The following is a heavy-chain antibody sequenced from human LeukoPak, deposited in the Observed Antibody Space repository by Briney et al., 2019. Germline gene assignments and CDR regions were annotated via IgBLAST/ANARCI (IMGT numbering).Heavy chain of an antibody. CDR3: ARTGGSYPYYFEY. CDR1: GFTFSSYG. D-gene: IGHD1-26*01. Sequence: GGSLRLSCAASGFTFSSYGMHWVRQAPGKGLEWVAVISYDGSNKYYADSVKGRFTISRDNSKNTLYLQMNSLRAEDTAVYYCARTGGSYPYYFEYWGQGTLVTVSS. V-gene: IGHV3-30*03. CDR2: ISYDGSNK. J-gene: IGHJ4*02.